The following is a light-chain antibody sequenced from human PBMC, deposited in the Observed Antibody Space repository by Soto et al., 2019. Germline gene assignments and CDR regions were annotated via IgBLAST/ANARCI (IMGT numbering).Light chain of an antibody. J-gene: IGLJ3*02. CDR1: SSDIGAYNY. Sequence: QSALTQPASVSGSPGQSVTISCTGTSSDIGAYNYVSWYQHHPDKAPKLVIFEVSNRPSGISNRFSGSKSGNTASLTISGLQGEDEANYFCSSYSVSTSWVFGGGTKLTVL. CDR3: SSYSVSTSWV. CDR2: EVS. V-gene: IGLV2-14*01.